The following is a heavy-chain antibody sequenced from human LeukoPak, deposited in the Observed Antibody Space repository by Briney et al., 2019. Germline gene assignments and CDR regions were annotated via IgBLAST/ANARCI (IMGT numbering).Heavy chain of an antibody. CDR3: AKDYYGSGSYNDY. CDR1: GFTFSGFV. V-gene: IGHV3-30*09. CDR2: ISRDGTNK. J-gene: IGHJ4*02. D-gene: IGHD3-10*01. Sequence: PGGSLRLSCAPSGFTFSGFVMHWVRQAPGKGLEWVAIISRDGTNKYYADSVKGRLVISRDNSKNTLSLQINSLRVEDTAMYYCAKDYYGSGSYNDYWGQGTLVTVSS.